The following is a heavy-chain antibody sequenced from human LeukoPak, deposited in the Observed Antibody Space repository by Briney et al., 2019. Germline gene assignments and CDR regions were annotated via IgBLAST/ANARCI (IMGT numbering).Heavy chain of an antibody. V-gene: IGHV1-18*01. J-gene: IGHJ4*02. Sequence: ASVKVSCKASGYTFTSYGISWVRQAPGQGLEWMGWISAYNGNTNYAQKLQGRVIMTTDTSTSTAYMELRSLRSDDTAVYYCARNGAFRCSSTSCLYYFDYWGQGTLVTVSS. CDR3: ARNGAFRCSSTSCLYYFDY. D-gene: IGHD2-2*01. CDR2: ISAYNGNT. CDR1: GYTFTSYG.